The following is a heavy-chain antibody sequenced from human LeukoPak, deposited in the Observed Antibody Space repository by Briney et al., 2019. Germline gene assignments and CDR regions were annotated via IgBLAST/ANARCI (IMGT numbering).Heavy chain of an antibody. Sequence: ASVKVSCKASGYTFTSYDINWVRQATGQGLEWMGWMNPNSGNTGYAQKFQGRVTMNRNTSISTAYMELSSLGSEDTAVYYCAEGLTRGAFDIWGQGTMVTVSS. CDR2: MNPNSGNT. J-gene: IGHJ3*02. D-gene: IGHD3-10*01. CDR3: AEGLTRGAFDI. V-gene: IGHV1-8*01. CDR1: GYTFTSYD.